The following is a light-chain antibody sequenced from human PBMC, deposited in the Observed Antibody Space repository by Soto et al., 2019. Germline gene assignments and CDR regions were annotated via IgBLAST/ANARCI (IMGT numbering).Light chain of an antibody. V-gene: IGKV1D-8*01. J-gene: IGKJ1*01. Sequence: VIWMTQSPSLLSASTGDRVTISCRMLQGISSYSAVYQQKPGKAPDLLIYAASTLQSGVPSRFSGSRSGTDFTFAISCLQSEDFATDYCQQYYSFPWTFGQGTKVEIK. CDR1: QGISSY. CDR2: AAS. CDR3: QQYYSFPWT.